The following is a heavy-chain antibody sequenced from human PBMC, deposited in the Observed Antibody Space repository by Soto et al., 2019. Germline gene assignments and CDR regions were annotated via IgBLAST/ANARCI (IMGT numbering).Heavy chain of an antibody. V-gene: IGHV1-2*02. Sequence: HEHLVQSGAEVKRPGASLKVSCKASGYSFTGYYIHWVRQAPGQGLEWMGWINPDSGATNYAQNFQGRVTLTIDTSSSTASMDLTSLTSDDTAVYYCARGDYGTGGYPFPYFDYWGQGTLVIVSS. CDR3: ARGDYGTGGYPFPYFDY. D-gene: IGHD2-8*02. CDR2: INPDSGAT. J-gene: IGHJ4*02. CDR1: GYSFTGYY.